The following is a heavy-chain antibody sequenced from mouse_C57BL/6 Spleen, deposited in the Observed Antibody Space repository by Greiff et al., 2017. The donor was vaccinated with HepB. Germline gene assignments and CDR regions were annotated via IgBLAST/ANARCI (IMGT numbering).Heavy chain of an antibody. V-gene: IGHV5-4*01. CDR1: GFTFSSYA. D-gene: IGHD1-1*02. CDR2: ISDGGSYT. J-gene: IGHJ4*01. Sequence: EVMLVESGGGLVKPGGSLKLSCAASGFTFSSYAMSWVRQTPEKRLEWVATISDGGSYTYYPDNVKGRFTISRDNAKNNLYLQMSHLKSEDTAMYYCAREVATAMDYWGQGTSVTVSS. CDR3: AREVATAMDY.